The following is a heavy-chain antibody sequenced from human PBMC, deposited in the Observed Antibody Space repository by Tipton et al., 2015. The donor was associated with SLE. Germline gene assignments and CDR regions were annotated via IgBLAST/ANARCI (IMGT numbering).Heavy chain of an antibody. V-gene: IGHV4-34*01. J-gene: IGHJ6*03. CDR1: GGSISGYY. CDR3: ARGVSGYFSYCYMDV. Sequence: TLSLTCTVSGGSISGYYWSWIRQPPGKGLEWIGEISHSGSANYNASLKSRVTMSLDKSNNQFSLRLSSVTAADTAVYYCARGVSGYFSYCYMDVGGKGTSGTISS. D-gene: IGHD3-16*01. CDR2: ISHSGSA.